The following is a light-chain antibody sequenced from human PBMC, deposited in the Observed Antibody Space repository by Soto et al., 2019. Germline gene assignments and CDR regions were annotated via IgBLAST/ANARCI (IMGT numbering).Light chain of an antibody. CDR2: GGS. CDR1: QNVTNTY. J-gene: IGKJ4*01. V-gene: IGKV3-20*01. CDR3: QQYCTLPPT. Sequence: EIVLTQSPGTLSLSPGERATLSCRASQNVTNTYLAWYQQKSGQAPKFLIYGGSNWATGIPDRFSGSRSGTYFTLTICSLEPEDFALYYCQQYCTLPPTFGGGTKVEI.